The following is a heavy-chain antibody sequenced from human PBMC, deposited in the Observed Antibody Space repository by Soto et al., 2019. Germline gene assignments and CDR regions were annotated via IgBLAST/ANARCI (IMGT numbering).Heavy chain of an antibody. CDR1: GGSISSYY. Sequence: SETLSLTCTVSGGSISSYYWSWIRQPPGKGLEWIGYIYYSGSTNYNPSLKSRVTISVDTSKNQFSLKLSSVTAADTAAYYCARERGGYYDSSGYPGYYGMDAWGQGTTVTVSS. V-gene: IGHV4-59*01. CDR2: IYYSGST. CDR3: ARERGGYYDSSGYPGYYGMDA. D-gene: IGHD3-22*01. J-gene: IGHJ6*02.